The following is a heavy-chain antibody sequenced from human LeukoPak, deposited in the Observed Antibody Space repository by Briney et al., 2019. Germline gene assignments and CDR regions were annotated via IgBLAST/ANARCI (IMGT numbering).Heavy chain of an antibody. CDR1: GHTFTDYY. J-gene: IGHJ4*02. D-gene: IGHD5-18*01. CDR3: AKDLSDPVMVIES. V-gene: IGHV1-2*02. Sequence: ASVKVSCKASGHTFTDYYVHWVRQAPGQGLEWMGWINPNSGGTNYAQKFQGRVTMTRDTSIDTAYMEVNRLTSDDTAAYYCAKDLSDPVMVIESWGQGTLVTVSS. CDR2: INPNSGGT.